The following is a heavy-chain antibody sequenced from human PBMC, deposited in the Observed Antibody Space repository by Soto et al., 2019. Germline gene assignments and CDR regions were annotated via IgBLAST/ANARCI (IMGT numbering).Heavy chain of an antibody. V-gene: IGHV5-10-1*01. D-gene: IGHD2-15*01. CDR2: IDPSDSDT. CDR3: ARQSRDCSGGSCYHYYFEY. J-gene: IGHJ4*02. Sequence: HGESLQISCKGSGYSFTSYWISCVRQMPGKGLEWIGMIDPSDSDTNYSPSFQGHVTISADKSISTAYLQWSSLKASDTAMYYCARQSRDCSGGSCYHYYFEYWGKGTLVTVSS. CDR1: GYSFTSYW.